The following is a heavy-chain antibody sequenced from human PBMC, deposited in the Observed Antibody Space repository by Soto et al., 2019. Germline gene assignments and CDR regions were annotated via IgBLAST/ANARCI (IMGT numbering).Heavy chain of an antibody. D-gene: IGHD2-2*01. J-gene: IGHJ5*02. Sequence: SETLSLTCTVSGGSISSGDYYWCWIRQPPGKGLEWIGYIYYSGNTYYSPSLKSRVTISVDTSKNQFSLKLSSVTAADTAVYYCARERPDGTRLDPWGQGTLVTVSS. CDR3: ARERPDGTRLDP. CDR2: IYYSGNT. V-gene: IGHV4-30-4*01. CDR1: GGSISSGDYY.